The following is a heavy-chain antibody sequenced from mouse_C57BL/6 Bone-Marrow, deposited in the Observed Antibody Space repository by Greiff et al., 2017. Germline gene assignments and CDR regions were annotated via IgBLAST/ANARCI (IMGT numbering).Heavy chain of an antibody. D-gene: IGHD3-1*01. V-gene: IGHV5-6*01. Sequence: EVKLVESGGDLVKPGGSLKLSCAASGFTFSSYGMSWVRQTPDKRLEWVATISSGGSYTYYPDSVKGRFTISRDNAKNTLYLQMSSLKSEDTAMYYCARPELVARAMDYWGQGTSVTVSS. CDR2: ISSGGSYT. J-gene: IGHJ4*01. CDR1: GFTFSSYG. CDR3: ARPELVARAMDY.